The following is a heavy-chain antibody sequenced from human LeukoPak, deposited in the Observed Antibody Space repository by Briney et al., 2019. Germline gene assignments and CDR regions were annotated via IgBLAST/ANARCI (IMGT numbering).Heavy chain of an antibody. D-gene: IGHD3-10*01. CDR1: GFTFSSYA. J-gene: IGHJ5*02. CDR2: INHSGST. Sequence: GSLRLSCAASGFTFSSYAMSWVRQPPGKGLEWIGEINHSGSTYYNPSLKSRVTISVDTSKNQFSLKLSSVTAADTAVYYCARHAVLAYYYGSGSPNWFDPWAREPWSPSPQ. V-gene: IGHV4-34*01. CDR3: ARHAVLAYYYGSGSPNWFDP.